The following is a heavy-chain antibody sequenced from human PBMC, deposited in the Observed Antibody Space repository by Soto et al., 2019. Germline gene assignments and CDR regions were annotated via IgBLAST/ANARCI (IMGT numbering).Heavy chain of an antibody. Sequence: GGSLRLSCAASGFTFSSYDMHWVRQATGKGLEWVSAIGTAGDTYYPGSVKGRFTISRENAKNSLYLQMNSLRAGDTAVYYCARSGCDFWSGYYTGCAFDIWGQGTMVTVSS. D-gene: IGHD3-3*01. CDR1: GFTFSSYD. CDR3: ARSGCDFWSGYYTGCAFDI. V-gene: IGHV3-13*01. CDR2: IGTAGDT. J-gene: IGHJ3*02.